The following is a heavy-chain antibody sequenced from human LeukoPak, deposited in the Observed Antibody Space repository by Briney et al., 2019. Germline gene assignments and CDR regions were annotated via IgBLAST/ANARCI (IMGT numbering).Heavy chain of an antibody. CDR1: GYTFTDYH. Sequence: AASVKVSCKASGYTFTDYHMHWMRQAPGQGLECMGWINPNSGGTNYAQKFQGRITMTRDTSIRTAFMELSRLGSDDTAVYYCARELGKNAFDIWGQGTMVTVSS. V-gene: IGHV1-2*02. CDR3: ARELGKNAFDI. D-gene: IGHD7-27*01. J-gene: IGHJ3*02. CDR2: INPNSGGT.